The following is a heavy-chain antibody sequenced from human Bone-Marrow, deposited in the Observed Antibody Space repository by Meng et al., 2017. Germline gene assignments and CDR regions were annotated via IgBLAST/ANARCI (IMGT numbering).Heavy chain of an antibody. Sequence: GESLKISCVASGFTFSSYAMSWVRQAPGKGLEWVSAISGSGGSTYYADSVKGRFTISRDNSKNTLYLQMNSLRAEDTAVYYCAKIYYYDSSGYPIRDYWGQGTLVTVSS. J-gene: IGHJ4*02. CDR1: GFTFSSYA. V-gene: IGHV3-23*01. CDR3: AKIYYYDSSGYPIRDY. D-gene: IGHD3-22*01. CDR2: ISGSGGST.